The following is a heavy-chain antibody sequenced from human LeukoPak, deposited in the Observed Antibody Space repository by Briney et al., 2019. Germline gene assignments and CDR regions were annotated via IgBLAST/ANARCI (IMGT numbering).Heavy chain of an antibody. CDR2: INPNSGGT. V-gene: IGHV1-2*02. D-gene: IGHD3-9*01. J-gene: IGHJ4*02. Sequence: ASVKVSCKASGYTLTGYYMHWVRQALGQGLEWMGWINPNSGGTDYAQKFQGRVTMTRDTSISTAYMELSRLRSDDTAVYYCARTTRTYDILTGWGPQFDYWGQGTLVTVSS. CDR1: GYTLTGYY. CDR3: ARTTRTYDILTGWGPQFDY.